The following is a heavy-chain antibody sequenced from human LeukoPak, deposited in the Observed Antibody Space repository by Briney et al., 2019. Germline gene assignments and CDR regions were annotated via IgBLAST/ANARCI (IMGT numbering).Heavy chain of an antibody. J-gene: IGHJ4*02. Sequence: GGSLRLSCAASGFTLSSYAMHWVRQAPGKGLEYVSAISSNGGSTYYANSVKGRFTISRDNSKNTLYLQMGSLRAEDMAVYYCARAGGPTDFDYWGQGTLVTVSS. CDR3: ARAGGPTDFDY. D-gene: IGHD2-8*02. V-gene: IGHV3-64*01. CDR2: ISSNGGST. CDR1: GFTLSSYA.